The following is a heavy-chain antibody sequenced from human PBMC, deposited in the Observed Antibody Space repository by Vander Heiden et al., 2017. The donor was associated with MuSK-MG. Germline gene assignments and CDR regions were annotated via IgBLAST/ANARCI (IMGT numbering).Heavy chain of an antibody. D-gene: IGHD1-26*01. J-gene: IGHJ3*02. CDR1: GYSFTGDW. CDR2: TDPSDSYT. CDR3: ARPFSGSYYGDAFDI. V-gene: IGHV5-10-1*03. Sequence: EVQLVQSGAEVKKPGESLRLSCKGSGYSFTGDWFSWGRQMPGKGLEWMGTTDPSDSYTNYSPSFQGHVTISADKSISTAYLQWSSLKASDTAMYYCARPFSGSYYGDAFDIWGQGTMVTVSS.